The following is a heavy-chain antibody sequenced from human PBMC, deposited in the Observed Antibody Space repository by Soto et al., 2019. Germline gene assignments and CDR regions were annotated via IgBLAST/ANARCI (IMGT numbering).Heavy chain of an antibody. CDR3: ARIPVDTSMIYWLDP. Sequence: KPSETLSLTCTVSGGSVSSGDYYWSWIRQPPGKGLEWIGYIYYSGNTNYNPSLKSRVIISVDTSKNLFSLKLTSVTAADTAVYYCARIPVDTSMIYWLDPXGQGTLVTVSS. D-gene: IGHD5-18*01. V-gene: IGHV4-61*08. CDR2: IYYSGNT. J-gene: IGHJ5*02. CDR1: GGSVSSGDYY.